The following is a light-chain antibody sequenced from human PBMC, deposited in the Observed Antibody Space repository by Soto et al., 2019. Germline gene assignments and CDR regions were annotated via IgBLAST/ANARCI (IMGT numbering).Light chain of an antibody. J-gene: IGLJ1*01. CDR2: EVS. CDR1: SSDVGAYDF. CDR3: SSYTSSSTRV. Sequence: QSALTQPASVSGSPGQSITISCTGTSSDVGAYDFVSWYQQHPDKAPKLMIYEVSNRPSGVSNRFSGSKSVNTATLTISGLKAEDEADYYCSSYTSSSTRVFGTGTKVTVL. V-gene: IGLV2-14*03.